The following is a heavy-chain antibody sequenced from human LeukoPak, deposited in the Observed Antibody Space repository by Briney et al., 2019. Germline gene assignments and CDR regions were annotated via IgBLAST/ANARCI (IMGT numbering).Heavy chain of an antibody. J-gene: IGHJ3*02. CDR3: ARYSNYGGVGAFDI. D-gene: IGHD4-11*01. CDR2: IYSGGIT. Sequence: GGSLTLSCAASGFTVSSNYMSWVRQAPGKGLEWVSVIYSGGITYYADSVKGRFTISRDNSKNTLYLQMNSLRAEDTAVYYCARYSNYGGVGAFDIWGQGRKFTVSS. V-gene: IGHV3-66*01. CDR1: GFTVSSNY.